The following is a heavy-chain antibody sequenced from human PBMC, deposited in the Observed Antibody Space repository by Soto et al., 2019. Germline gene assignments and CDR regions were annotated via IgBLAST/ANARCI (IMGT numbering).Heavy chain of an antibody. V-gene: IGHV1-18*01. CDR1: GYTFTSYG. Sequence: GASVKVSCKASGYTFTSYGTSWVRQAPGQGLEWMGWISAYNGNTNYAQKLQGRVTMTTDTSTSTAYMELRSLRSDDTAVYYCARDYVIAVAGAIDYWGQGTLVTVSS. J-gene: IGHJ4*02. D-gene: IGHD6-19*01. CDR3: ARDYVIAVAGAIDY. CDR2: ISAYNGNT.